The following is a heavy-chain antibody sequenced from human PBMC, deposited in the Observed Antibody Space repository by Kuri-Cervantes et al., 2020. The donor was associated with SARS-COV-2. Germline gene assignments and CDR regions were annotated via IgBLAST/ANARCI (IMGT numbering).Heavy chain of an antibody. D-gene: IGHD4-17*01. CDR2: IGPSNTYI. CDR3: ARAYGDYVFREGLDS. CDR1: GFTFNSYN. Sequence: GESLKISCTASGFTFNSYNMKWVHQAPGKGLEWVSGIGPSNTYIYYADSVKGRFIISRDNAKNSLYLQMNSLRVEDTALYYCARAYGDYVFREGLDSWGQGTLVTVSS. V-gene: IGHV3-21*06. J-gene: IGHJ4*02.